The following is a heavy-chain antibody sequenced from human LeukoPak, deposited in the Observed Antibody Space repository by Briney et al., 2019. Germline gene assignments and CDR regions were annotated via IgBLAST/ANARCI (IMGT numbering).Heavy chain of an antibody. Sequence: GGSLRLSCAVSGFTISSNYMSWVRQAPGKGLEWVSVIYSGGSTYYADSVKGQFTISRDNSKNTLYLQMNSLRGEDTAVYYCAISSGWYDRGYHFDYWGQGTLVTVSS. CDR2: IYSGGST. D-gene: IGHD6-19*01. J-gene: IGHJ4*02. V-gene: IGHV3-53*01. CDR1: GFTISSNY. CDR3: AISSGWYDRGYHFDY.